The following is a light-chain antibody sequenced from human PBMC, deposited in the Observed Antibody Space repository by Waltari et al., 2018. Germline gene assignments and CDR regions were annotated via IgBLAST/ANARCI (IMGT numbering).Light chain of an antibody. V-gene: IGLV2-14*01. J-gene: IGLJ2*01. Sequence: QSALTQPASPGQSITISCTGTASDVGDHNYVSWYQQHPGNPPKLIIYEVSTRPSGFSNRFHGSTSGTTASMTISGLQSEDEADYYCSSYTTSSIHVVFGGGTKLTVL. CDR2: EVS. CDR1: ASDVGDHNY. CDR3: SSYTTSSIHVV.